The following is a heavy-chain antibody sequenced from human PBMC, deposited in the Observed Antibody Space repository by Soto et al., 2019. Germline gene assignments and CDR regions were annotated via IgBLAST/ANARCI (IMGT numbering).Heavy chain of an antibody. CDR1: GYSFTSYW. J-gene: IGHJ6*04. D-gene: IGHD6-6*01. CDR3: ARRKSSSSGYYYYGMDV. CDR2: IYPGDSDT. V-gene: IGHV5-51*01. Sequence: GESLKISCKGSGYSFTSYWIGWVRQMPGKGLEWMGIIYPGDSDTRYSPSFQGQVTISADKSISTAYLQWSSLKASDTAMYYCARRKSSSSGYYYYGMDVWGKGTTVTVSS.